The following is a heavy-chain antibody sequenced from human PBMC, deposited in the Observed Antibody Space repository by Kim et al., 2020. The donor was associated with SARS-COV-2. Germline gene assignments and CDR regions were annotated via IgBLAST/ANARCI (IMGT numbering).Heavy chain of an antibody. J-gene: IGHJ4*02. CDR1: GFTFSSHW. CDR2: INSDGTTT. Sequence: GGSLRLSCAASGFTFSSHWMHWVRQAPGKGLVWVSRINSDGTTTSYGDSVKGRLTISRDNAKNTLYLQMNSLRAEDTAVYYCARRQFTSGWYYFDYWGQGTLVTVSS. V-gene: IGHV3-74*01. D-gene: IGHD6-19*01. CDR3: ARRQFTSGWYYFDY.